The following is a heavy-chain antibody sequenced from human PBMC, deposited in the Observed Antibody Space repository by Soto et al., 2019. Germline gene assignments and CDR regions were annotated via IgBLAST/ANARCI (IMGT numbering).Heavy chain of an antibody. D-gene: IGHD3-3*01. CDR2: IYYSGST. CDR1: GGSISSGDYY. CDR3: AREKWVTIFGVANYYGMDV. J-gene: IGHJ6*02. V-gene: IGHV4-30-4*01. Sequence: SETLSLTCTVSGGSISSGDYYWSWIRQPPGKGLEWIGYIYYSGSTYYNPSLKSRVTISVDTSKNQFSLKLSSVTAADTAVYYCAREKWVTIFGVANYYGMDVWGQGTTVTLSS.